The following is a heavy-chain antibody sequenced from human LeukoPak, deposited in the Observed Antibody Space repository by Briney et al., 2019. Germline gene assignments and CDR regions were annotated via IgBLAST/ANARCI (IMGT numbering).Heavy chain of an antibody. Sequence: ASVKVSCKASGYTFTGYYMHWVRQAPGQGLEWMGWINPNSGGTNYAQKLQGRVTMTRDTSISTAYMELSRLRSDDTAVYYYAREDGQQLEVYYYYYMDVWGKGTTVTVSS. CDR2: INPNSGGT. J-gene: IGHJ6*03. V-gene: IGHV1-2*02. CDR3: AREDGQQLEVYYYYYMDV. D-gene: IGHD6-13*01. CDR1: GYTFTGYY.